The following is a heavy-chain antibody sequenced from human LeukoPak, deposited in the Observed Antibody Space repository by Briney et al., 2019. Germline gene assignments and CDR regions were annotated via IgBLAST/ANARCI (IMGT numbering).Heavy chain of an antibody. CDR1: GGSFSGYY. CDR2: INHSGST. CDR3: ARLGSIAVAGKRPRNYYYMDV. Sequence: SETLSLTCAVYGGSFSGYYWSWIRQPPGKGLEWIGEINHSGSTNYNPSLKSRVTISVDTSKNQFSLKLSSVTAADTAVYYCARLGSIAVAGKRPRNYYYMDVWGKGTTVTISS. J-gene: IGHJ6*03. D-gene: IGHD6-19*01. V-gene: IGHV4-34*01.